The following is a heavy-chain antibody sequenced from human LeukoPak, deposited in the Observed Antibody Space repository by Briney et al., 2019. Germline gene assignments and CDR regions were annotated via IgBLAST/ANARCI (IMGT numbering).Heavy chain of an antibody. CDR3: ARGRRPKSGPQRAYFDY. Sequence: SETLSLTCTVSGGSISSSSYYWGWIRQPPGKGLEWIGSIYYNGSTYYNPSLKSRVTISVDTSKNQFSLKLSSVTAADTAVYYCARGRRPKSGPQRAYFDYWGQGTLVTVPS. CDR1: GGSISSSSYY. CDR2: IYYNGST. V-gene: IGHV4-39*07. J-gene: IGHJ4*02. D-gene: IGHD3-3*01.